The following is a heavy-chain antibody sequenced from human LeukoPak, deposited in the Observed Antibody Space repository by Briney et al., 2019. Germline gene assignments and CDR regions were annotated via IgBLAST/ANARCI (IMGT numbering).Heavy chain of an antibody. CDR3: ARDSGSYYTSDAFDI. D-gene: IGHD1-26*01. J-gene: IGHJ3*02. CDR2: IYHSGST. CDR1: GYSISSGYY. Sequence: SETLSLTCTVSGYSISSGYYWGWIRQPPGKGLEWIGSIYHSGSTYYNPSLKSRVTISVDRSKNQFSLKLSSVTAADTAVYYCARDSGSYYTSDAFDIWGQGTMVTVSS. V-gene: IGHV4-38-2*02.